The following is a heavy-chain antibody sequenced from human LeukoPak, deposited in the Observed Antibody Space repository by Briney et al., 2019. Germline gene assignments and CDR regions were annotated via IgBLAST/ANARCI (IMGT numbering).Heavy chain of an antibody. D-gene: IGHD1-1*01. V-gene: IGHV4-38-2*02. CDR3: ARDATGFEY. Sequence: PSETLSLTCSVSGFSISSAYHWGWIRQPPGGRLEWIGSISHTGVTYYNPSFKSRLTISLDTSKDQCSLRLTSVTAADTAMYYGARDATGFEYWGQGIVVTVSS. CDR2: ISHTGVT. J-gene: IGHJ4*02. CDR1: GFSISSAYH.